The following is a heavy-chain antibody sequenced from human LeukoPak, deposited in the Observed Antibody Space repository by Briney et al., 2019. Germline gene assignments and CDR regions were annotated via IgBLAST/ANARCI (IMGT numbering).Heavy chain of an antibody. CDR2: ISGSGGST. CDR1: GFTFSSYA. CDR3: AKGLYTSSGWYYFDY. D-gene: IGHD6-19*01. J-gene: IGHJ4*02. V-gene: IGHV3-23*01. Sequence: GGSLRLSCAASGFTFSSYAMSWVRQAPGKGLERVSAISGSGGSTYYADSVKGRFTISRDNSKNTLYLQMNSLRAEDTAVYYCAKGLYTSSGWYYFDYWGQGTLVTVSS.